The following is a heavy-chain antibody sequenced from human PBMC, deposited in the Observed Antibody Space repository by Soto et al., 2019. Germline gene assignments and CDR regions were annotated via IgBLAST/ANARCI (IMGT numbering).Heavy chain of an antibody. CDR1: GGSISSGGFY. V-gene: IGHV4-31*03. D-gene: IGHD3-16*01. J-gene: IGHJ4*02. Sequence: PSETLSLTCTVSGGSISSGGFYWTWIRQHQGKGLEWIGHIFYSGSTYYNPSLKSRITISVDTSKNQFSLKLSSVTAADTAVYYCARGDAYDYVWWSYWYGPVRFDYWGQGTTATVSS. CDR2: IFYSGST. CDR3: ARGDAYDYVWWSYWYGPVRFDY.